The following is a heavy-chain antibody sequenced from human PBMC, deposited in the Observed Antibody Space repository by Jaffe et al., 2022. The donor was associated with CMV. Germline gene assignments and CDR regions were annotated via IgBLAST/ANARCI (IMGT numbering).Heavy chain of an antibody. D-gene: IGHD5-18*01. CDR1: GFTFSSYS. J-gene: IGHJ5*02. CDR2: ISSSSSTI. V-gene: IGHV3-48*02. Sequence: EVQLVESGGGLVQPGGSLRLSCAASGFTFSSYSMNWVRQAPGKGLEWVSYISSSSSTIYYADSVKGRFTISRDNAKNSLYLQMNSLRDEDTAVYYCARVRYSYGSDWFDPWGQGTLVTVSS. CDR3: ARVRYSYGSDWFDP.